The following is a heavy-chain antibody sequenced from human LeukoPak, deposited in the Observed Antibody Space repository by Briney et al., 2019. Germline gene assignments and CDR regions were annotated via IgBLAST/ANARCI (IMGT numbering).Heavy chain of an antibody. CDR1: GGSISSSSYY. Sequence: TSETLSLTCTVSGGSISSSSYYWGWIRQPPGKGLEWIGSIYYSGSTYYNPSLKSRVTISVDTSKNQFSLKLNSVTAADTAVYYCARVRYCSTNRCYDREFDNWGQGTLVTVSS. CDR2: IYYSGST. D-gene: IGHD2-2*01. V-gene: IGHV4-39*07. CDR3: ARVRYCSTNRCYDREFDN. J-gene: IGHJ4*02.